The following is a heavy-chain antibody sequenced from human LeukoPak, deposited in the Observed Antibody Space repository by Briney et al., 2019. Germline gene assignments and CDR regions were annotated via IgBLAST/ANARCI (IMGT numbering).Heavy chain of an antibody. CDR1: GYTFTSYG. CDR2: TSAYNGGT. J-gene: IGHJ5*02. V-gene: IGHV1-18*01. CDR3: ARDPADIVVVPAAIKSRFDP. D-gene: IGHD2-2*01. Sequence: ASVKVSCKASGYTFTSYGFSWVRQAPGQGLEWMGWTSAYNGGTNYAQKFQGRVTMTTDTSTSTAYMELRSLRSDDTAVYYCARDPADIVVVPAAIKSRFDPWGQGTLVTVSS.